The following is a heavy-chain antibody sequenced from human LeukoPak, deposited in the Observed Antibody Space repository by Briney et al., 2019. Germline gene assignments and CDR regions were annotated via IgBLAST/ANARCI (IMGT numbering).Heavy chain of an antibody. D-gene: IGHD5-18*01. Sequence: PSETLSLTCTVSGGSIASSSYNWGWIRQPPGKGLEWIGTIYYSGTGTASYSPSLKSRVTISVDTSKNQFSLGLNSVTAADTAMYFCTRRGYGTSKRDYWGQGTLVTVSS. CDR1: GGSIASSSYN. J-gene: IGHJ4*02. V-gene: IGHV4-39*01. CDR3: TRRGYGTSKRDY. CDR2: IYYSGTGTA.